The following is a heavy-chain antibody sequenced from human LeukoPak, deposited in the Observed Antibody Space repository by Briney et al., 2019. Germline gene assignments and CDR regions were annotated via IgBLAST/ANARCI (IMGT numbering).Heavy chain of an antibody. V-gene: IGHV3-11*01. J-gene: IGHJ4*02. CDR2: ISGSGSDI. CDR1: GFSFSDSY. Sequence: PGGSLRLSCVVSGFSFSDSYMSWVRQAPERGLECISYISGSGSDINYADSVKGRFTISRDNAKNSVYLQMNSLRVEDTAIYYCARTVRLYDYWGQGTQVTVSS. CDR3: ARTVRLYDY. D-gene: IGHD4/OR15-4a*01.